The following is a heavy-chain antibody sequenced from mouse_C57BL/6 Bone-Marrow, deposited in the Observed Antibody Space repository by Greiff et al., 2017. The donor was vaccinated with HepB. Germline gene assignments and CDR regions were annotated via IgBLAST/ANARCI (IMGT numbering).Heavy chain of an antibody. CDR3: AVYGNSDY. V-gene: IGHV1-82*01. CDR1: GYAFSSSW. CDR2: IYPGDGDT. J-gene: IGHJ2*01. D-gene: IGHD2-1*01. Sequence: VQLQQSGPELVKPGASVKISCKASGYAFSSSWMNWVKQRPGKGLEWIGRIYPGDGDTNYNGKFKGKATLTADKSSSTAYMQLSSLTSEDSAVYFCAVYGNSDYWGQGTTLTVSS.